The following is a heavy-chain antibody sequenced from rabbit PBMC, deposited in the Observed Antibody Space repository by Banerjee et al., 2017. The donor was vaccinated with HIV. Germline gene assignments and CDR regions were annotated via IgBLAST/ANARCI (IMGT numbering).Heavy chain of an antibody. CDR3: ASGYSDIVFNL. D-gene: IGHD1-1*01. CDR2: INTSSGNT. J-gene: IGHJ4*01. CDR1: GFSFSNKYV. Sequence: QEQLEESGGDLVKPEGSLTLTCTASGFSFSNKYVMCWVRQAPGKGLEWIACINTSSGNTVYASWAKGRFTISKPSSTTVTLQMTSLSAADTATYFCASGYSDIVFNLWGPGTLVTVS. V-gene: IGHV1S45*01.